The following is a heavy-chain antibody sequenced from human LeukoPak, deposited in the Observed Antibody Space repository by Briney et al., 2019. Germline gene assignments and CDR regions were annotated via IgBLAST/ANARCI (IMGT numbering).Heavy chain of an antibody. CDR3: ARDLSAGTYYDILTGYSSQYYFDY. CDR1: GGTFSSYA. Sequence: ASVKVSCKASGGTFSSYAISWVRQAPGQGLEWMGWINPNSGGTNYAQKFQGRVIMTRDTSISTAYMELSRLRSDDTAVYYCARDLSAGTYYDILTGYSSQYYFDYWGQGTLVTVSS. D-gene: IGHD3-9*01. V-gene: IGHV1-2*02. J-gene: IGHJ4*02. CDR2: INPNSGGT.